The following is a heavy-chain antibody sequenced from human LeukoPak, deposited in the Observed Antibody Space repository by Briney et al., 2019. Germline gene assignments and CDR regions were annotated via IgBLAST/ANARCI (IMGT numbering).Heavy chain of an antibody. CDR2: ISSSSSYI. CDR1: GFTFSSYS. D-gene: IGHD3-9*01. Sequence: PGGSLRLSCAASGFTFSSYSMKWVRQAPGKGLEWVSFISSSSSYIYYADSVKGRFTISRDNAKNSLYLQMNSLRAEDTAVYYCARGGLTGYSHDYWGQGTLVTVSS. V-gene: IGHV3-21*06. J-gene: IGHJ4*02. CDR3: ARGGLTGYSHDY.